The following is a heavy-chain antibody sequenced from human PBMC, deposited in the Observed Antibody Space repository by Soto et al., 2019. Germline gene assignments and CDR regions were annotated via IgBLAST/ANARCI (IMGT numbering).Heavy chain of an antibody. Sequence: GASVKVSCKASGGTFSSYAISWVRQAPGQGLEWMGGITPIFGTANYAQKFQGRVTITADESTSTAYMELSSLRSEDTAVYYCASPFQGYYGMDVWGQGTTVTVSS. CDR2: ITPIFGTA. J-gene: IGHJ6*02. CDR1: GGTFSSYA. CDR3: ASPFQGYYGMDV. V-gene: IGHV1-69*13.